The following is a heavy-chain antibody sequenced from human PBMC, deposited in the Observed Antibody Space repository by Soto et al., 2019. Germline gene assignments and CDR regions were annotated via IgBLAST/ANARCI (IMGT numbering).Heavy chain of an antibody. J-gene: IGHJ5*02. CDR1: GFTFKNAW. V-gene: IGHV3-15*01. D-gene: IGHD3-10*02. CDR3: TTDGATIFFDP. Sequence: PGGSLRFSCAASGFTFKNAWMSWVRQAPGKGLEWVGRIKTKADAGTTDYAAPVKGRFTISRDDSKNTLYLQMNSLKNEDTALYFCTTDGATIFFDPRGQGTLVTVSS. CDR2: IKTKADAGTT.